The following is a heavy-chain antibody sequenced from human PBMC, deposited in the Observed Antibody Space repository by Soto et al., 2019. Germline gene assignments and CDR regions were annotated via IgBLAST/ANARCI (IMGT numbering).Heavy chain of an antibody. D-gene: IGHD6-13*01. CDR1: GYSVTIYW. J-gene: IGHJ6*02. CDR2: IYPGDSDT. V-gene: IGHV5-51*01. Sequence: GESLKISLKGSGYSVTIYWIGLVSQMHGKVLEWMGIIYPGDSDTRYSPSFQSHVTISADKSISTAYLQWSRLKASDTAMHYCARHENSYSSSWYYHYGMDVWGQGTTVSVSS. CDR3: ARHENSYSSSWYYHYGMDV.